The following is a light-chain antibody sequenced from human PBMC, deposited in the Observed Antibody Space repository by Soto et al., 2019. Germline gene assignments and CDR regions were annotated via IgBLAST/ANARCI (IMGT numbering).Light chain of an antibody. CDR3: QQYHNSPLT. CDR1: HNFLYSSNNKNY. J-gene: IGKJ1*01. V-gene: IGKV4-1*01. CDR2: GAS. Sequence: DIVMTQFPYSLAVSLGERATINCKSSHNFLYSSNNKNYLAWYQQKPGQAPRVLIYGASSRTTGIPDRFSGSGSGTDFTLTISRLEPEDFAVYYCQQYHNSPLTFGQGTKVDIK.